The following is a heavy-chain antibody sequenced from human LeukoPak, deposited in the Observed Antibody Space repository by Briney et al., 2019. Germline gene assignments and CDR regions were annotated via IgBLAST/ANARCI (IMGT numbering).Heavy chain of an antibody. CDR3: AGGCRDGYNFAPNYYYGMDV. D-gene: IGHD5-24*01. CDR1: GGSFSGYY. Sequence: SETLSLTCAVYGGSFSGYYWSWIRQPPGKGLEWIGEINHSGSTNYNPSLESRVTISVDTSKNQFSLKLSSVTAADTAVYYCAGGCRDGYNFAPNYYYGMDVWGQGTTVTVSS. V-gene: IGHV4-34*01. CDR2: INHSGST. J-gene: IGHJ6*02.